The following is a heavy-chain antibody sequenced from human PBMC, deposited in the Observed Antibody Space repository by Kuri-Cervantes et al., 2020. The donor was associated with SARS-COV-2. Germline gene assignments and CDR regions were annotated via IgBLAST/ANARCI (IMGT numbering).Heavy chain of an antibody. CDR3: TRYSYYDGAGYRQDAFDM. CDR1: GFPFSSYE. D-gene: IGHD3-22*01. Sequence: GESLKISCAASGFPFSSYEINWVRQAPGRGLEWLSYISNTGSTIYYADSVKGRFNISRDNAKNSLSLQMNSLRAEDTAVYYFTRYSYYDGAGYRQDAFDMWGQGTMVTVSS. CDR2: ISNTGSTI. J-gene: IGHJ3*02. V-gene: IGHV3-48*03.